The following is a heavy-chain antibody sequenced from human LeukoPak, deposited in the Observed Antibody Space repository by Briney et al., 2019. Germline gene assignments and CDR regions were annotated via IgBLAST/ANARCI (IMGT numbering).Heavy chain of an antibody. CDR1: GGSIRSDVHY. D-gene: IGHD2-21*02. CDR3: ARHAYCGGDCFGGAFEI. CDR2: VYYSGST. Sequence: SETLSLTCTVSGGSIRSDVHYWDWIRQPPGKGLEWIGYVYYSGSTSYNPSLKSRVTISLDTSKHQFSLKLNSVTAADTAVYYCARHAYCGGDCFGGAFEIWGQGTMVTVSS. J-gene: IGHJ3*02. V-gene: IGHV4-61*05.